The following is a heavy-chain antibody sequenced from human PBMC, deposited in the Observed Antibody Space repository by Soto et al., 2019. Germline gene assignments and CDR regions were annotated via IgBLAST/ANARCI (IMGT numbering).Heavy chain of an antibody. J-gene: IGHJ6*02. CDR2: TYYRSKWIY. CDR3: ATLGWRGSGTEEYYYYYGMDV. V-gene: IGHV6-1*01. CDR1: GDTVSNNGAT. Sequence: PSQTLSLTCAISGDTVSNNGATWNWIRQSPSRGLEWLGRTYYRSKWIYGYAISARGRISINPDTSKNQFSLQLNSVTPADTAVYYCATLGWRGSGTEEYYYYYGMDVWGQVTTVTVSS. D-gene: IGHD3-10*01.